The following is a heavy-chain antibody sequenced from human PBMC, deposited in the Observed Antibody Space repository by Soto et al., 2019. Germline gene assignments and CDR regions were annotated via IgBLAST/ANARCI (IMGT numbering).Heavy chain of an antibody. CDR2: INQAGSAK. D-gene: IGHD1-1*01. V-gene: IGHV3-7*03. Sequence: PVGSLRLCSSASGFAFSDDWTNCVRQAPGKGMEWVANINQAGSAKSDVDSVNGRFTISRDNANNLLYLQVNSLRAEDTAVYYCVRGMSAPGLDIWGQG. J-gene: IGHJ4*02. CDR3: VRGMSAPGLDI. CDR1: GFAFSDDW.